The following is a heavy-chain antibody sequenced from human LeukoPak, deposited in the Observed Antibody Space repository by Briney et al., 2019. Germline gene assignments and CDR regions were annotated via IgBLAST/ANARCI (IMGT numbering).Heavy chain of an antibody. J-gene: IGHJ5*02. CDR3: AVLGYCSGGSCYRTNKNWFDP. CDR1: GGSISSYY. CDR2: IYYSGST. Sequence: SETLSLTCTVSGGSISSYYWSWIRQPPEKGLEWIGYIYYSGSTNYNPSLKSRVTISVDTSKNQFSLKLSSVTAADTAVYYCAVLGYCSGGSCYRTNKNWFDPWGQGTLVTVSS. V-gene: IGHV4-59*01. D-gene: IGHD2-15*01.